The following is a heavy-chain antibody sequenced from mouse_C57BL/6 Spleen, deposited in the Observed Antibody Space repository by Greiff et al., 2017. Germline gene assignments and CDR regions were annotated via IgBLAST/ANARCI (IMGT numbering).Heavy chain of an antibody. D-gene: IGHD6-1*01. V-gene: IGHV14-2*01. Sequence: EVQLQQSGAELVKPGASVKLSCTASGFNFKDYYMHWVKQRPEQGLEWIGRIDPEDGETKYAPKFQGKATITADTSSNTAYLQRSSLTSEDTAVYYCAGGGIMTLAWMDYWGQGTSVTVSA. CDR1: GFNFKDYY. CDR3: AGGGIMTLAWMDY. CDR2: IDPEDGET. J-gene: IGHJ4*01.